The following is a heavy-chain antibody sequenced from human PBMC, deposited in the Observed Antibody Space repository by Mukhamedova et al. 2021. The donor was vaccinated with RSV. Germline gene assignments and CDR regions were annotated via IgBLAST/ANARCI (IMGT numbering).Heavy chain of an antibody. D-gene: IGHD3-10*02. CDR3: TKSITMSS. Sequence: GKGLECVGRIKTKTDGGTADYAAPVKGRFTISRDDSKNTMYLQMNSLKTEDTAVYYCTKSITMSSWGQGTLVPVSS. V-gene: IGHV3-15*01. J-gene: IGHJ5*02. CDR2: IKTKTDGGTA.